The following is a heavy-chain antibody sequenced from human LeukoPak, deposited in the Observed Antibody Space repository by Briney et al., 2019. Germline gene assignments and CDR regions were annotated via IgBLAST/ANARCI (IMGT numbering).Heavy chain of an antibody. V-gene: IGHV4-61*02. CDR1: GGSFTSGSYY. D-gene: IGHD6-13*01. Sequence: SETLSLTCTVSGGSFTSGSYYWSWIRQPAGKGLEWIGRIYTSGSTNYNPSLKSRVTISVDTSKNQFSLKLNSVTAADTAVYYCARSYSGSWYEGSAFDIWGQGTMVTVSS. CDR2: IYTSGST. CDR3: ARSYSGSWYEGSAFDI. J-gene: IGHJ3*02.